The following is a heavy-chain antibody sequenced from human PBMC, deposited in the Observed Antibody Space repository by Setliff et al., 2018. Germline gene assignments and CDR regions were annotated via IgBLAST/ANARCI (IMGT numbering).Heavy chain of an antibody. V-gene: IGHV1-3*04. CDR3: AREVLPLVREEAFYI. D-gene: IGHD2-2*01. CDR1: GYTFTSYA. CDR2: INTGNGNT. Sequence: GASVKVSCKASGYTFTSYALHWVRQAPGQRLEWMGWINTGNGNTKCSQNFQGRVTITRDTSASTAYVELSSLRSEDTAVYYCAREVLPLVREEAFYIWGQGTMVTVSS. J-gene: IGHJ3*02.